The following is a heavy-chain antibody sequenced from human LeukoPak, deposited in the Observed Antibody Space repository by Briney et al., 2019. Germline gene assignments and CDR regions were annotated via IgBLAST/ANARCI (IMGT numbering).Heavy chain of an antibody. CDR3: AKDPDCTSGVCYTFFDY. CDR1: GFIFSSYG. D-gene: IGHD2-8*01. CDR2: LRYDGSNK. J-gene: IGHJ4*02. V-gene: IGHV3-30*02. Sequence: GGSLRLSCAASGFIFSSYGMHWVRQAPGKGLDWLEFLRYDGSNKYHADSVKGRFTISRDNSKNTLYLQMNSLRAEDTAVYYCAKDPDCTSGVCYTFFDYWGQGTLVTVSS.